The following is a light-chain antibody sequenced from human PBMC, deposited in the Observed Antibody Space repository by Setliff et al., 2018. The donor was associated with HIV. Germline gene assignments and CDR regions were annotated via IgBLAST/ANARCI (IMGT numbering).Light chain of an antibody. J-gene: IGLJ1*01. V-gene: IGLV2-11*01. CDR3: CSYANNVYV. CDR1: SSDVGNNKF. CDR2: DVS. Sequence: QSVLTQPRSVSGSVGQSVTISCTGTSSDVGNNKFASWYVKHPGEGPKLLIYDVSQRPSGVPDRFSGSQSGNTASLTISGLRVEDESDYYCCSYANNVYVFGSGTKVTVL.